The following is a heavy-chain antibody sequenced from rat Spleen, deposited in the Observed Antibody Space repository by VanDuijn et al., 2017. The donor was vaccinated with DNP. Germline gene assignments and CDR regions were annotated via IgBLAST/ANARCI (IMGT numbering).Heavy chain of an antibody. CDR1: GFSLTSNS. Sequence: QVQLKESGPGLVQPSQTLSLTCTVSGFSLTSNSVHWVRQPPGKGLEWMGRIQSGGNTDYNSALKSRLSISRDTSKSQVFLKMNSVQTEDTAMYFCARSQGYYYDGSYYPFAYWGQGILVTVSS. D-gene: IGHD1-12*02. V-gene: IGHV2-1*01. CDR2: IQSGGNT. J-gene: IGHJ3*01. CDR3: ARSQGYYYDGSYYPFAY.